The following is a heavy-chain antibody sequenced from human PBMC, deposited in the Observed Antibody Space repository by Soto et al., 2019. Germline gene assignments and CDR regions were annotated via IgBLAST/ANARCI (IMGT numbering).Heavy chain of an antibody. CDR3: TTSYYDFWSGWEEYFQH. Sequence: GGSLRLSCAASGFTFSNAWMNWVRQAPGKGLEWVGRIKSKTDGGTTDYAAPVKGRFTISRDDSKNTLYLQMNSLKTEDTAVYYCTTSYYDFWSGWEEYFQHWGQGTLVTVSS. D-gene: IGHD3-3*01. CDR2: IKSKTDGGTT. CDR1: GFTFSNAW. J-gene: IGHJ1*01. V-gene: IGHV3-15*07.